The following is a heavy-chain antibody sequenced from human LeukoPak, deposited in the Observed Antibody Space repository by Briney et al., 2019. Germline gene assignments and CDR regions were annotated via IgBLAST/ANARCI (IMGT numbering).Heavy chain of an antibody. CDR1: GYTFTNYA. CDR2: IIPIFGTT. D-gene: IGHD3-3*02. Sequence: SVKVSCKASGYTFTNYAMNWVRQAPGQGLEWMGGIIPIFGTTNYAQKFQGRVTITTDESTSTAYMELSSLRSEDTAVYYCASTATFLEWLSLDYWGQGTLVTVSS. V-gene: IGHV1-69*05. J-gene: IGHJ4*02. CDR3: ASTATFLEWLSLDY.